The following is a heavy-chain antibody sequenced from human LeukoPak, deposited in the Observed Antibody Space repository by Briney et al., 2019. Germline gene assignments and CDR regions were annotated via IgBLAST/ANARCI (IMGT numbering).Heavy chain of an antibody. CDR2: IKQDGSEK. J-gene: IGHJ4*02. CDR1: GFTFSSYW. D-gene: IGHD2-21*02. Sequence: GGSLRLSCAASGFTFSSYWMSWVRQAPGKGLEWVANIKQDGSEKYYVDSVKGRFTIARDNTKNSLYLQMNGLRAEDTAVYHCVVEVVVTGNRIDYWGQGILVTVS. CDR3: VVEVVVTGNRIDY. V-gene: IGHV3-7*01.